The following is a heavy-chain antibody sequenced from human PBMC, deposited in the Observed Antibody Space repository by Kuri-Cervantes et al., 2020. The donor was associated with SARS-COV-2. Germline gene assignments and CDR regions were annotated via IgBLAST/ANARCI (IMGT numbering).Heavy chain of an antibody. CDR1: GFTFSDYY. CDR2: IGSSSSYT. V-gene: IGHV3-11*03. CDR3: AVIQNSGSYSTRSSYFDY. D-gene: IGHD1-26*01. Sequence: GESLKISCAASGFTFSDYYMSWIRQAPGKGLEWVSYIGSSSSYTNYADSVKGRFTISRDNAKNSLYLQMNSLRAEDTAVYYCAVIQNSGSYSTRSSYFDYWGQGTLVTVSS. J-gene: IGHJ4*02.